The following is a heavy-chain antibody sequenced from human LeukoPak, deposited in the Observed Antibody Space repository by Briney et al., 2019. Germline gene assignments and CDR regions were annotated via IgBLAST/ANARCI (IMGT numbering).Heavy chain of an antibody. V-gene: IGHV3-73*01. CDR2: IRTKANSYAT. J-gene: IGHJ4*02. Sequence: TGGSLRLSCAASGFTFSVSGMHWVRQASGKGLEWVGRIRTKANSYATLYAASVKGRFTISRDDSKNTAYLQMNSLKTEDTAVYYCTSSDNSGQYFWGQGNLVTVSS. CDR1: GFTFSVSG. CDR3: TSSDNSGQYF. D-gene: IGHD3-22*01.